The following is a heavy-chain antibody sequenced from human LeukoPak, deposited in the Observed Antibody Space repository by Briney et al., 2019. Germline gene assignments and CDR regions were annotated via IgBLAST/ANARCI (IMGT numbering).Heavy chain of an antibody. V-gene: IGHV3-48*02. J-gene: IGHJ4*02. Sequence: GGSLRLSCAASGFTFSSYSMNWVRQAPGKGLEWVSFISSSSSTVYYPDSVKGRFSISRDNAKNSLYLQMNSLRDEDTAVYYCARGYCSSTSCANFDYWGQGTLVTVSS. D-gene: IGHD2-2*01. CDR1: GFTFSSYS. CDR3: ARGYCSSTSCANFDY. CDR2: ISSSSSTV.